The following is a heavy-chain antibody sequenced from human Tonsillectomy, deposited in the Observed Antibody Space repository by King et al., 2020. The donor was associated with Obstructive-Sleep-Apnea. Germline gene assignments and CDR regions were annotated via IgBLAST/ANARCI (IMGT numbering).Heavy chain of an antibody. CDR1: VGSISSGGYY. V-gene: IGHV4-31*03. CDR2: IYYNGCT. D-gene: IGHD5-18*01. CDR3: ARGRGYSYGGKAFDI. J-gene: IGHJ3*02. Sequence: QLQESGPGLVKPSQTLSLTCTVSVGSISSGGYYWSWIRQHPGKGLEWIGYIYYNGCTYYNPSLKSRVTISVDTSKNQFALKLSSVTAADTAVYYCARGRGYSYGGKAFDIWGQGTMVTVSS.